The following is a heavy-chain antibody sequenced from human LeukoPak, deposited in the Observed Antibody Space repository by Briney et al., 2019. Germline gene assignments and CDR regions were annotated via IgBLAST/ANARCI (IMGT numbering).Heavy chain of an antibody. CDR1: GGSISSSSYY. D-gene: IGHD3-3*01. Sequence: SETLSLTCTVSGGSISSSSYYWGWIRQPPGKGLEWIGSIYYSGSTYYNPSLKSRVTISVDTSKNQFSLKLSSVTAADTAVYYCARGNYDFWSGYRDAFDIWGQGTMVTVSS. J-gene: IGHJ3*02. V-gene: IGHV4-39*07. CDR3: ARGNYDFWSGYRDAFDI. CDR2: IYYSGST.